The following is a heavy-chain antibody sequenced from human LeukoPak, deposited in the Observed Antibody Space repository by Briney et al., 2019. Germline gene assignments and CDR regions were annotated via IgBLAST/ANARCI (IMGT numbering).Heavy chain of an antibody. CDR3: ARDPFPGSAAAGTNNWFDP. D-gene: IGHD6-13*01. CDR2: ISAYNGNT. J-gene: IGHJ5*02. CDR1: GYTFTSYG. Sequence: GASVKVSCKASGYTFTSYGISWVRQAPGQGLEWMGWISAYNGNTNYAQKLQGRVTMTTDTSTSTAYMELRSLRSDDTAVYYCARDPFPGSAAAGTNNWFDPWGQGTLVTVSS. V-gene: IGHV1-18*01.